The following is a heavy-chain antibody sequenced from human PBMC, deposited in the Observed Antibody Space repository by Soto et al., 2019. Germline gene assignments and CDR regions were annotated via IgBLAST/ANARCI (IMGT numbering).Heavy chain of an antibody. CDR1: GGSFSGYY. Sequence: PSETLSLTCAVYGGSFSGYYWSWIRQPPGKGLEWIGEINHSGSTNYNPSLKSRVTISVDTSKNQFSLKLSSVTAADTAVYYCARSSPPRITIFGVVIHGNWFDPWGQGTLVTVSS. J-gene: IGHJ5*02. CDR2: INHSGST. D-gene: IGHD3-3*01. V-gene: IGHV4-34*01. CDR3: ARSSPPRITIFGVVIHGNWFDP.